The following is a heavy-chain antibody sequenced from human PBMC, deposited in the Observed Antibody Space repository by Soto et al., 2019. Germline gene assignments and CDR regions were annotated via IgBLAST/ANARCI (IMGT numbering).Heavy chain of an antibody. D-gene: IGHD6-6*01. CDR3: ARPTIATRPSPIDY. V-gene: IGHV3-30*04. CDR1: GFTFSDYA. CDR2: ISYDGRYK. Sequence: ESGGGVVQPGTSLRLSCAASGFTFSDYAMHWVRQAPGKGLEWVAVISYDGRYKFYADSVQGRFTISRDDSKNTLDLQANRLRPEDTAVYHCARPTIATRPSPIDYWGQGTLVTVSS. J-gene: IGHJ4*02.